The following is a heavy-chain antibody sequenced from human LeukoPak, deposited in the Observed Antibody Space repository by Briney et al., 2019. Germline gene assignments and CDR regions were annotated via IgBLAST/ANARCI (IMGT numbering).Heavy chain of an antibody. CDR1: GYTFTSYY. Sequence: ASVKVSCKASGYTFTSYYMHWVRQAPGQGLEWMGIINPSGGSTSYAQKFQGRVTMTRDTSTSTVYMELSSLRSEDTAVYYCAREDGVGATEGANWFDPWGQGTLVTVSS. CDR3: AREDGVGATEGANWFDP. J-gene: IGHJ5*02. D-gene: IGHD1-26*01. CDR2: INPSGGST. V-gene: IGHV1-46*01.